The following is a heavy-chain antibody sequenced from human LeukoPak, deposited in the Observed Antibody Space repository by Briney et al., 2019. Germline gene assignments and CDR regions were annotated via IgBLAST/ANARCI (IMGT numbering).Heavy chain of an antibody. Sequence: GSLRLSCAASGFTFSSYSMNWVRQAPGKGLEWVSSISSSSSYIYYADSVKGRFTISRDNAKNALYLQMNSLRAEDTAVYYCARVGHLDAFDIWGQGTMVTVSS. CDR1: GFTFSSYS. CDR3: ARVGHLDAFDI. D-gene: IGHD3-16*01. V-gene: IGHV3-21*01. CDR2: ISSSSSYI. J-gene: IGHJ3*02.